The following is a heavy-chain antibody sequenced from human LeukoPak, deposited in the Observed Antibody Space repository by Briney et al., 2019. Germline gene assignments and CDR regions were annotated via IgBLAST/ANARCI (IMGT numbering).Heavy chain of an antibody. J-gene: IGHJ4*02. CDR3: ARGYYYDSSGYYYFDY. Sequence: GGSLRLSCAASGFTFSSYEMNWVRQAPGKGMEWVSYISSSGSTIYYADSVKGRFTSCRDNPKNSLYLQMNSLRAEDTAVYYCARGYYYDSSGYYYFDYWGQGTLVTVSS. CDR1: GFTFSSYE. CDR2: ISSSGSTI. V-gene: IGHV3-48*03. D-gene: IGHD3-22*01.